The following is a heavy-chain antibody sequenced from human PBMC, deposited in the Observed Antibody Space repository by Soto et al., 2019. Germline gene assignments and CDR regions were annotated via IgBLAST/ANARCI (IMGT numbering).Heavy chain of an antibody. CDR1: GFTFSSYG. V-gene: IGHV3-23*01. J-gene: IGHJ6*02. CDR2: ISGSGGAT. CDR3: AKVGYEQLVRAAMDV. Sequence: PGGSLRLSCAASGFTFSSYGIHWVRQAPGKGLEWVSAISGSGGATYYADSVKGRFTISRDNSKNTLYLQMNSLRAEDTAVYYWAKVGYEQLVRAAMDVWGQGTTVAVSS. D-gene: IGHD6-6*01.